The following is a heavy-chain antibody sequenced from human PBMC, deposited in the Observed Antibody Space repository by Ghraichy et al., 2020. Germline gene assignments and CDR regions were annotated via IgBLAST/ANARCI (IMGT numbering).Heavy chain of an antibody. Sequence: ASVKVSCKASGYTFTSYYMHWVRQAPGQGLEWMGIINPSGGSTSYAQKFQGRVTMTRDTSTSTVYMELSSLRSEDTAVYYCARERAPGTVGYSYGVDYWGQGTLVTVSS. V-gene: IGHV1-46*03. CDR2: INPSGGST. CDR3: ARERAPGTVGYSYGVDY. D-gene: IGHD5-18*01. CDR1: GYTFTSYY. J-gene: IGHJ4*02.